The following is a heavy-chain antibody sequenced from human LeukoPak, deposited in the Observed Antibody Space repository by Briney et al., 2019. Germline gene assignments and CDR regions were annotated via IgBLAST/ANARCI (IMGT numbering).Heavy chain of an antibody. D-gene: IGHD2-2*01. J-gene: IGHJ4*02. CDR1: GFTFRSSW. CDR2: IKSKTDGGTT. Sequence: GGSLRLSCAASGFTFRSSWMTWVRQAPGKGLEWVGRIKSKTDGGTTDCAAPVKGRFTISRDDSKNTLYLQMNSLKAEDTAVYYCTTGIVVVPAAMDRVDYWGQGTLVTVSS. CDR3: TTGIVVVPAAMDRVDY. V-gene: IGHV3-15*01.